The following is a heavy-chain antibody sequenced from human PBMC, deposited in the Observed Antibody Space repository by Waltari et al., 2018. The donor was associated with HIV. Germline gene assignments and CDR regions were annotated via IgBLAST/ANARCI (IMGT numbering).Heavy chain of an antibody. V-gene: IGHV4-39*01. CDR3: ARSFSGYSNYFDP. CDR1: GGSMTSSSYY. Sequence: QLQLQGSGPGLVKSSETLSLTCTVSGGSMTSSSYYWGWIRQPPGKGLEWIGSMSYSGSPYHNPSRRSRLTISVDTSKNQFSLKLTSVTAADTAVYYCARSFSGYSNYFDPWGQGTLVTVSS. J-gene: IGHJ5*02. CDR2: MSYSGSP. D-gene: IGHD4-4*01.